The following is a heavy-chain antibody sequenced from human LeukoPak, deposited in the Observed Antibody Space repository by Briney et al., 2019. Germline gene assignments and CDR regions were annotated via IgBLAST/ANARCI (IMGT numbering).Heavy chain of an antibody. CDR1: GFTFSSYA. CDR3: AKDKVQLERRSEDWFDP. V-gene: IGHV3-23*01. J-gene: IGHJ5*02. Sequence: GGSLRLSCAPSGFTFSSYAMRCVRQAPGKGLEWVSAISGSGGSTYYADSVKGRFTISRDNSKNTLYLQMNSLRAEDTAVYYCAKDKVQLERRSEDWFDPWGQGTLVTVSS. CDR2: ISGSGGST. D-gene: IGHD1-1*01.